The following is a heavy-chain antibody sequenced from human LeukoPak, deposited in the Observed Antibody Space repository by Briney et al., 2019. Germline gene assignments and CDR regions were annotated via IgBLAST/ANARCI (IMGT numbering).Heavy chain of an antibody. Sequence: GGSLRLPCAASGFTFSTYWMSWVRQAPGKGPEWVSSISSGSGYKYYADSVKGRFTVSRDNSKNSQYLQMDSLRAEDTAIYYCARVARFYGSGRPNPPDYLGQGTLVIVSS. J-gene: IGHJ4*02. CDR2: ISSGSGYK. CDR1: GFTFSTYW. D-gene: IGHD3-10*01. V-gene: IGHV3-21*06. CDR3: ARVARFYGSGRPNPPDY.